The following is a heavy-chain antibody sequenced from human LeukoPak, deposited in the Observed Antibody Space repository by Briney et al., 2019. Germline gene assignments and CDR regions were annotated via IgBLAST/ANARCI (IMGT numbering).Heavy chain of an antibody. CDR3: VRGSSAYFDF. J-gene: IGHJ4*02. CDR1: GFTFSSFG. CDR2: IWYGGSNK. Sequence: GGSLRLSCAASGFTFSSFGIHWVRQAPGKGLEWVILIWYGGSNKWYAESVKGRFTISRDNSKNTLYLQMDSLRAEDTAMYYCVRGSSAYFDFWGQGALVTVSS. V-gene: IGHV3-33*01.